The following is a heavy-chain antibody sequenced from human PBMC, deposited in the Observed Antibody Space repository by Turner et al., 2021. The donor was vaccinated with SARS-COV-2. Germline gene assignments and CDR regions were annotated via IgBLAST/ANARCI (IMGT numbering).Heavy chain of an antibody. Sequence: EVQLVESGGGLVKRGGSLRLSCAASGFTFSSYSVNWVRQAPGKGLEWVSSMSSRMSYIYYADSVKGRVTISRDNAKNSLYLQMNSLRAEDTAVYYGARVDDFWSGLYYYGMDVWGQGTTVTVSS. CDR2: MSSRMSYI. V-gene: IGHV3-21*01. CDR3: ARVDDFWSGLYYYGMDV. CDR1: GFTFSSYS. D-gene: IGHD3-3*01. J-gene: IGHJ6*02.